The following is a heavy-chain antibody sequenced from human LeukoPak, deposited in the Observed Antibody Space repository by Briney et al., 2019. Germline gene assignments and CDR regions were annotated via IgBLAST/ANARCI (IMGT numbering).Heavy chain of an antibody. V-gene: IGHV3-33*01. D-gene: IGHD1-26*01. CDR2: IWYDGSNK. CDR3: AREWENVRGILGY. J-gene: IGHJ4*02. CDR1: GFTFSSYG. Sequence: PGGSLRLSCAASGFTFSSYGMHWVRQAPGKGLEWVAVIWYDGSNKYYADSVKGRFTISRDNSKNTLYLQMNSLRAEDTAVYYCAREWENVRGILGYWGQGTLVTVSS.